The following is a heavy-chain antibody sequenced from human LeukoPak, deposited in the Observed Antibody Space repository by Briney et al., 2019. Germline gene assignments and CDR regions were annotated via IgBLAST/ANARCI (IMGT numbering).Heavy chain of an antibody. J-gene: IGHJ4*02. CDR1: GYTFTSYF. CDR3: ARGPGDLGDY. V-gene: IGHV1-46*01. D-gene: IGHD7-27*01. CDR2: VNPSGGST. Sequence: ASVKVSCKASGYTFTSYFMHWVRQAPGQGPEWMGLVNPSGGSTNYAQKFQGRVTMTRDMSTSTVFMELDSLRSEDTAVYYCARGPGDLGDYWGQGTLVTVSS.